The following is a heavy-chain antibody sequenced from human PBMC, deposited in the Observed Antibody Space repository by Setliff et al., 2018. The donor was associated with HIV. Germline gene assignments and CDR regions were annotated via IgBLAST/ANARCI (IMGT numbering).Heavy chain of an antibody. CDR1: GFTFSKHW. D-gene: IGHD5-18*01. CDR2: INIDGSNT. Sequence: PGGSLRLSCAASGFTFSKHWMHWVRQAPGKGLVWVSRINIDGSNTYYADSVKGRFTISGDNAKDTLYLQMNSLRAEDTAVYYCARDPDTSNKIDYWGQGTLVTVSS. V-gene: IGHV3-74*01. J-gene: IGHJ4*02. CDR3: ARDPDTSNKIDY.